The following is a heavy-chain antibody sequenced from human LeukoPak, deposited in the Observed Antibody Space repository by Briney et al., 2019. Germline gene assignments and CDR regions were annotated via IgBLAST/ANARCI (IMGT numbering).Heavy chain of an antibody. D-gene: IGHD6-19*01. CDR1: GGSFSGYY. V-gene: IGHV4-34*01. CDR2: INHSGST. Sequence: SETLSLTCAVYGGSFSGYYWSWIRQPPGKGLEWIGEINHSGSTNYNPSLKSRVTISVDTSKNQFSLKLSSVTAADTAVYYCARRRYSSGWRGFDYWGQGTLVTVSS. CDR3: ARRRYSSGWRGFDY. J-gene: IGHJ4*02.